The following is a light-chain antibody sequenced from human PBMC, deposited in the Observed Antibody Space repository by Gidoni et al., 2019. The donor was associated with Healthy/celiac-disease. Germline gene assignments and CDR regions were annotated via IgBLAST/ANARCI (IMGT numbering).Light chain of an antibody. J-gene: IGKJ1*01. CDR3: QQYGSWT. Sequence: EIVLTQSPGTLSLSPGERATLSCRASQSVSSSYLAWYQQNPGQAPRLLIYGAFSRATGIPDRFSGSGSGTDFTLTISRLEPEDFAVYYCQQYGSWTFGQGTKVEIK. V-gene: IGKV3-20*01. CDR1: QSVSSSY. CDR2: GAF.